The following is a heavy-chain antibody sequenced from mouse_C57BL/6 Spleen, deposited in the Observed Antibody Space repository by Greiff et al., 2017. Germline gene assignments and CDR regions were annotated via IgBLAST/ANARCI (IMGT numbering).Heavy chain of an antibody. CDR2: IRSKSNNYAT. Sequence: EVKLMESGGGLVQPKGSLKLSCAASGFSFNTYAMNWVRQAPGKGLEWVARIRSKSNNYATYYADSVKDRFNISRDDSESMLYLQMNNLKTEDTSMYYCVRGILVDYWGQGTTLTVSS. J-gene: IGHJ2*01. CDR1: GFSFNTYA. D-gene: IGHD1-1*01. V-gene: IGHV10-1*01. CDR3: VRGILVDY.